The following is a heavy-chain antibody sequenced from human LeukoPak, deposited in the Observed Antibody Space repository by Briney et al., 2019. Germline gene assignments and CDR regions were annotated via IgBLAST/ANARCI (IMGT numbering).Heavy chain of an antibody. V-gene: IGHV4-34*01. D-gene: IGHD3-16*01. CDR2: IHHSVSS. J-gene: IGHJ5*02. Sequence: SDTLSLNCAVCYGALRGYYWTWVRQPPGKGLEWSGEIHHSVSSNYNAPLKSRVVISLDTSKNEFSLQLTSMTAADTALYFCARGGGQRRSWLDLWGQGTLVTVTS. CDR3: ARGGGQRRSWLDL. CDR1: YGALRGYY.